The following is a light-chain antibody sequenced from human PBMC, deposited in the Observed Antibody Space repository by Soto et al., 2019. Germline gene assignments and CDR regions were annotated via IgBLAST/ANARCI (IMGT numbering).Light chain of an antibody. CDR1: QTVSRY. Sequence: EIKLTQSPSSLSASVGDTVTITCRASQTVSRYLNWYQQKSGTAPKLLIYAASTLHTGVPSRVSGRGSGTDFTLTINNLQREDFAEYVCRQTYSNLWTFGQGTKVDIK. CDR3: RQTYSNLWT. J-gene: IGKJ1*01. CDR2: AAS. V-gene: IGKV1-39*01.